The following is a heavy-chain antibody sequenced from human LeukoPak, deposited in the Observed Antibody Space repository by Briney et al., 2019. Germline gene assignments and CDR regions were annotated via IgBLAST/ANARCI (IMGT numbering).Heavy chain of an antibody. CDR3: ARHQWVPAFDI. D-gene: IGHD1-26*01. CDR1: GYSISSGYY. CDR2: IYHSGST. V-gene: IGHV4-38-2*02. Sequence: SETLSLTCTVSGYSISSGYYWGWIRQPPGKGLEWIGSIYHSGSTYYNPSLKSRVTISIDTSKNQFSLKLSSVTASDTAVYYCARHQWVPAFDIWGQGTMVTVSS. J-gene: IGHJ3*02.